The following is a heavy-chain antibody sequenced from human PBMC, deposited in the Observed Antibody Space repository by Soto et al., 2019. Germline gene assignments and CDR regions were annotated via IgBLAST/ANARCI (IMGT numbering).Heavy chain of an antibody. D-gene: IGHD4-17*01. V-gene: IGHV4-39*01. CDR1: GGSISSSSYY. CDR3: ASQYNYGDYWYFDL. CDR2: IYYSGST. J-gene: IGHJ2*01. Sequence: QLQLQESGPGLVKPSETLSLTCTVSGGSISSSSYYWGWIRQPPGKGLEWIGSIYYSGSTYYNPSLKRRVTISVDTSKNQFSLRLSSVTAADTAVYYCASQYNYGDYWYFDLWGRGTLVTVSS.